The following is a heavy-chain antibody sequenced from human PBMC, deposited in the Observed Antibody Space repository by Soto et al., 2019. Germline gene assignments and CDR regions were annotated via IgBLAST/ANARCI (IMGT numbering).Heavy chain of an antibody. Sequence: GESLKISCKGSGYSFTSYWIGWVRQMPGKGLEWMGIIYPGDSDTRYSPSFQGQVTISADKSISTAYLQWSSLKASDTAMYYCARYATVLLDAFDIWGQGTMVTVSS. CDR1: GYSFTSYW. CDR2: IYPGDSDT. J-gene: IGHJ3*02. D-gene: IGHD3-10*01. V-gene: IGHV5-51*01. CDR3: ARYATVLLDAFDI.